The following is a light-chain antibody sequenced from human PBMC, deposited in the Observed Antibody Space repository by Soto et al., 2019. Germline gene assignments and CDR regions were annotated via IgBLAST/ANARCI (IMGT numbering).Light chain of an antibody. J-gene: IGLJ3*02. CDR3: CSYAGSSTWV. CDR1: ISDVGSYNL. CDR2: EGS. V-gene: IGLV2-23*01. Sequence: QSALTQPASVSGSPGQSITFSCTGTISDVGSYNLVSWYQQHPGKAPKLMIYEGSKRPSGVSNRFSGSKSGNTASLTISGLQAEDGADYYCCSYAGSSTWVFGGGTKLTVL.